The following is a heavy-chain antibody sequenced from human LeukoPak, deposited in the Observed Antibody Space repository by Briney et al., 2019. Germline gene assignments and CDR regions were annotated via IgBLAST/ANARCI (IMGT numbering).Heavy chain of an antibody. V-gene: IGHV1-8*01. J-gene: IGHJ4*02. D-gene: IGHD2-15*01. CDR2: MNPNSGNT. Sequence: ASVKVSCKASGYTFTSYDINWVRQATGHGLEWMGWMNPNSGNTGYAQKFPGRVPMTRNTSISTAYMELSSLRSEDTAVYYCARGARGYCSGGSCLYDYWGQGTLVTVSS. CDR3: ARGARGYCSGGSCLYDY. CDR1: GYTFTSYD.